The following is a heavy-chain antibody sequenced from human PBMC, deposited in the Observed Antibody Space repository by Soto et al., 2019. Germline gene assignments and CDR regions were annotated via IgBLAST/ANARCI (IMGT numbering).Heavy chain of an antibody. V-gene: IGHV1-2*04. CDR3: ATRHCSSTSCYDLDYYHYGMDV. D-gene: IGHD2-2*01. CDR2: INPNSGGT. J-gene: IGHJ6*02. CDR1: GYTFTGYY. Sequence: QVQLVQSGAEVKKPGASVKVSCKASGYTFTGYYMHWVRQAPGQGLEWMGWINPNSGGTNYAQKFQGWVTMTTDTSISTAYMELSRLRSDDTAVYYCATRHCSSTSCYDLDYYHYGMDVWGQGTTVTVSS.